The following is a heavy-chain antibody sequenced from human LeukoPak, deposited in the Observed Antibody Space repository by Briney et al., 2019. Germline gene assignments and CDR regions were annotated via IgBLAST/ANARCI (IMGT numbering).Heavy chain of an antibody. CDR3: ARGCDSSSCPIDY. V-gene: IGHV1-18*01. D-gene: IGHD2-2*01. J-gene: IGHJ4*02. Sequence: ASAKVSCKASGYTFTSYGINWVRQAPGQGLEWMGRIIPLVGTTNYAQKFQGRVTITANKSTGTAYLELSSLRSDDTAVYYCARGCDSSSCPIDYWGQGTLVTVSS. CDR2: IIPLVGTT. CDR1: GYTFTSYG.